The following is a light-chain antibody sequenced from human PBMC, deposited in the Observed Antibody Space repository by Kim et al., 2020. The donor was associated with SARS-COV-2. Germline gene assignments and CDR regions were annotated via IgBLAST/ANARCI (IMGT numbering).Light chain of an antibody. CDR3: QVWHSSSDHWV. CDR1: NVGSKG. V-gene: IGLV3-21*01. J-gene: IGLJ3*02. CDR2: YDN. Sequence: SYELTQPPSVSVAPGQTARVPCEGNNVGSKGVHWYQQKPGQAPVLVIYYDNDRPSGIPERFSGSNSGNTATLTITRVEAGDEADYYCQVWHSSSDHWVFGGGTQLTVL.